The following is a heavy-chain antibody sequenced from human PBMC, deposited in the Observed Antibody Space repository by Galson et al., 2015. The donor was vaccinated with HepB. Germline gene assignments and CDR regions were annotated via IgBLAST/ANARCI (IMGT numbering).Heavy chain of an antibody. J-gene: IGHJ4*02. CDR3: ARDPGIYDASTG. Sequence: SLRLSCAAPGFTVSNNYMSWVRQVAGKGLEWVAIIYSGGRPDYADSVKGRFTISRDNSKNTLYLQMTSLRAEDTALYYCARDPGIYDASTGWGRGTLVTVSS. CDR2: IYSGGRP. D-gene: IGHD5-12*01. V-gene: IGHV3-66*02. CDR1: GFTVSNNY.